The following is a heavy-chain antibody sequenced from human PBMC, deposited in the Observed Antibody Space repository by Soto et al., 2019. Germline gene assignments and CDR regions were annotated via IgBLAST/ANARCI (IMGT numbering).Heavy chain of an antibody. Sequence: ASVKVSCKASGFTFTSSAMQWVRQARGQRLEWIGWIVVGSGNTNYAQKFQERVTITRDMSTSTAYMELSSLRSEDTAVYYRAAEMVRGAAASYGMDVWGQGTTVTVSS. CDR1: GFTFTSSA. CDR3: AAEMVRGAAASYGMDV. J-gene: IGHJ6*02. D-gene: IGHD3-10*01. CDR2: IVVGSGNT. V-gene: IGHV1-58*02.